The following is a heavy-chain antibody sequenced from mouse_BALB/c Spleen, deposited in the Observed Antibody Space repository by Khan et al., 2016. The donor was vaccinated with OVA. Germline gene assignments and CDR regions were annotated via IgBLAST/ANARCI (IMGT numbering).Heavy chain of an antibody. J-gene: IGHJ4*01. CDR3: ARVNYYGYAMDY. CDR2: ISYSGST. CDR1: GYSITSNYA. D-gene: IGHD1-1*01. Sequence: EVKLEESGPGLVKPSQSLSLTCTVTGYSITSNYAWNWIRQFPGNKLEWMGYISYSGSTSYNPSLKSRISITRDTSKNQFFLQLNSVTTEDTATXYFARVNYYGYAMDYWGQGTSVTVSS. V-gene: IGHV3-2*02.